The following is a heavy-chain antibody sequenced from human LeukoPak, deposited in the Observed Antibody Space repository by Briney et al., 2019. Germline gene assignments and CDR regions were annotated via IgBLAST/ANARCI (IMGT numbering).Heavy chain of an antibody. D-gene: IGHD3-10*02. CDR3: ARDGAGDVRLDY. V-gene: IGHV6-1*01. Sequence: SQTLSLTCAISGDSFSSKSAVWNWIRQSPSRGLEWLGRTYYRSKWSNDYAVSVKSRITINPDTSKNQFSLQLNSVTPEDTAVYYCARDGAGDVRLDYWGQGTLVTVSS. J-gene: IGHJ4*02. CDR1: GDSFSSKSAV. CDR2: TYYRSKWSN.